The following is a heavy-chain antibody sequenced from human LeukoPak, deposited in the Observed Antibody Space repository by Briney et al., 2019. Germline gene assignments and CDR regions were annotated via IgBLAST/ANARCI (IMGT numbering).Heavy chain of an antibody. Sequence: RASETLSLTCTVSGYSISSGYYWGWIRQPPGKGLEWIGSIYHSGSTYYNPSLTSRVTISIDTSKNHFSMDLSSVTAADTAVYYCAKGAGPPWFDPWGQGTLVTVSS. V-gene: IGHV4-38-2*02. J-gene: IGHJ5*02. CDR1: GYSISSGYY. CDR2: IYHSGST. CDR3: AKGAGPPWFDP. D-gene: IGHD6-19*01.